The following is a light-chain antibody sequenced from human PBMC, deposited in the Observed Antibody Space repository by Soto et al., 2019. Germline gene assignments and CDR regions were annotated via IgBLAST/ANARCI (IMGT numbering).Light chain of an antibody. V-gene: IGLV2-8*01. CDR1: SSDVGRYNY. Sequence: QSVLTQPPSASGSPGQSVTISCTGTSSDVGRYNYVSWYQQHPGKAPKVMIYEVNKRPSGVPDRFSGSKSGNTASLTVSGLQADDEADYYGSSYVGSHNFSVSGTRTKVTV. CDR3: SSYVGSHNFSV. CDR2: EVN. J-gene: IGLJ1*01.